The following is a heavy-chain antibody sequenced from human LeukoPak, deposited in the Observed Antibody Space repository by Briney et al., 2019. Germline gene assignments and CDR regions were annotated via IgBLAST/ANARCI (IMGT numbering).Heavy chain of an antibody. CDR3: ARLPEDSTGPLDY. CDR1: GYSFTNQW. Sequence: GESLKISCKGSGYSFTNQWIDWVRQMPGKGLEWMGIIYPGDSDTRYSPSFQGQVTISADKSISTAYLQWSSLKASDTAMYYCARLPEDSTGPLDYWGQGTLVTVSS. J-gene: IGHJ4*02. V-gene: IGHV5-51*01. CDR2: IYPGDSDT. D-gene: IGHD3-22*01.